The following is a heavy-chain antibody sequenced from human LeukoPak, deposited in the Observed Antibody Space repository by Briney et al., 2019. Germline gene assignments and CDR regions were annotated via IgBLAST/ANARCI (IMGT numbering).Heavy chain of an antibody. Sequence: GRSLRLSCAASGFTSSSYAMHWVRQAPGKGLEWVAVISYDGSNKYYADSVKGRFTISRDNSKNTLYLQMNSLRAEDTAVYYCAREFLYDFWSGREMFVDYYYYMDVWGKGTTVTVSS. J-gene: IGHJ6*03. CDR1: GFTSSSYA. CDR2: ISYDGSNK. D-gene: IGHD3-3*01. V-gene: IGHV3-30*04. CDR3: AREFLYDFWSGREMFVDYYYYMDV.